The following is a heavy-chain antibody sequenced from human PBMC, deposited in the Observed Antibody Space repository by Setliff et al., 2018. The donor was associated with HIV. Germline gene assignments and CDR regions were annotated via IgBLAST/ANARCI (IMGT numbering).Heavy chain of an antibody. CDR3: ARVGDQYYYDSSGYCTAELFDY. V-gene: IGHV4-4*02. Sequence: KPSETLSLTCAVSGGSISSSTWWSWVRQPPGKGLEWIGEIYHNGSTNYNPSLKSRVTISVDKSKNQFSLKLSSVTAADTAVYYCARVGDQYYYDSSGYCTAELFDYWGQGTLVTVSS. CDR2: IYHNGST. CDR1: GGSISSSTW. D-gene: IGHD3-22*01. J-gene: IGHJ4*02.